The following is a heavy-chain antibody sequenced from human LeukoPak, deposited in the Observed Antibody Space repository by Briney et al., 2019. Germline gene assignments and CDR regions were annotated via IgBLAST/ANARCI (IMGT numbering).Heavy chain of an antibody. CDR2: ISWNSGSI. V-gene: IGHV3-9*01. CDR1: GFTFDDYA. J-gene: IGHJ4*02. D-gene: IGHD3-22*01. CDR3: AKGSSGYFPIDY. Sequence: GGSLRLSCAASGFTFDDYAMHWVRQAPGKGLKWVSGISWNSGSIGYADSVKGRFTISRDNAKNSLYLQMNSLRAEDTALYYCAKGSSGYFPIDYWGQGTLVTVSS.